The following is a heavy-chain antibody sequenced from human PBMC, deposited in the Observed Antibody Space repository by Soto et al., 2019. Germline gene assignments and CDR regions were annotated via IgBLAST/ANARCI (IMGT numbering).Heavy chain of an antibody. CDR3: AKLSGDFPPYYDRPSHL. CDR1: GFTLGLYS. CDR2: INGNGDRT. V-gene: IGHV3-23*01. J-gene: IGHJ3*01. Sequence: EVHLLESGGDLVQPRGSLRLSCAASGFTLGLYSMNWLRQAPGKGLEWVSSINGNGDRTDYADSVKGRFTVSRDNSKDTLYLQMNSLRVEDTAVYYCAKLSGDFPPYYDRPSHLWGQGTMVTVSS. D-gene: IGHD3-16*01.